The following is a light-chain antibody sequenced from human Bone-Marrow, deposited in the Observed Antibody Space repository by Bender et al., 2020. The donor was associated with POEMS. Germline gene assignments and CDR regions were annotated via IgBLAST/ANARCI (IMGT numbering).Light chain of an antibody. CDR3: TSYTTSNTLL. CDR1: SSDVGAYNY. Sequence: QSALTQPRPVSGSPGQSVTISCTGTSSDVGAYNYVSWYQQYPGKAPKLMIYDVTDRPSGVSNRFSGSKSGNTAYLTISGLQAEDEADYYCTSYTTSNTLLFGGGTKLTVL. J-gene: IGLJ3*02. V-gene: IGLV2-14*03. CDR2: DVT.